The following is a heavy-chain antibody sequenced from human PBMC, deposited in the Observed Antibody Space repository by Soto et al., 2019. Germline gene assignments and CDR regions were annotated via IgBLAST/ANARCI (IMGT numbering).Heavy chain of an antibody. Sequence: SLRLSCAASGFTFSSYAMSWVRQAPGKGLEWVSAISGSGGSTYYADSVKGRFTISRDNSKNTLYLQMNSLRAEDTAVYYCATWPGDPSAELSDYWGQGTLVTVSS. D-gene: IGHD3-10*01. CDR1: GFTFSSYA. CDR3: ATWPGDPSAELSDY. CDR2: ISGSGGST. J-gene: IGHJ4*02. V-gene: IGHV3-23*01.